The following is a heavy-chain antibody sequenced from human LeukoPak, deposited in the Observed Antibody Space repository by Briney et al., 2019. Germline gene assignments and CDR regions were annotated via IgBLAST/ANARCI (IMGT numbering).Heavy chain of an antibody. CDR1: GYTFTSYG. CDR3: ATGSGLELRTAFDY. Sequence: ASVKVSCKASGYTFTSYGISWVRQAPGQGLEWMGWISAYNGNTNYAQKLQGRVTMTTDTSTSTAYMELRSLRSDDTAVYYCATGSGLELRTAFDYWGQGTLVTVSS. V-gene: IGHV1-18*01. D-gene: IGHD1-7*01. J-gene: IGHJ4*02. CDR2: ISAYNGNT.